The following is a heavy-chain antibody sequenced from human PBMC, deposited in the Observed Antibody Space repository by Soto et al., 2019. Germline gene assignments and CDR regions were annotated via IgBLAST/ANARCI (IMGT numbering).Heavy chain of an antibody. Sequence: ESGGGLVQPGGSLRLSCAASGFPFSTYAMNWVRQAPGKGLEWVSIISGSGDTTTYADSVKGRFTISRDNSKNTLYLQMDSLRADDTAVYYCTNRGGSKVGYWGQGTLVTVSS. CDR1: GFPFSTYA. CDR3: TNRGGSKVGY. J-gene: IGHJ4*02. D-gene: IGHD1-26*01. CDR2: ISGSGDTT. V-gene: IGHV3-23*01.